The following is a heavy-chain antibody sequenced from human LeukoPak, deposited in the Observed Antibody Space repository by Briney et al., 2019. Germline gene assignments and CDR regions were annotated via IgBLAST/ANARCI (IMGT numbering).Heavy chain of an antibody. Sequence: GASVKVSCKASGSPFTSYYMHWVRRDPGQGLEWMGIINPSGGSTSYAQKFQGRVTMTRDTSTSTVYMELSSLRSEDTAVYYCAGVREWELLKGNWFDPWGQGTLVTVSS. D-gene: IGHD1-26*01. CDR3: AGVREWELLKGNWFDP. J-gene: IGHJ5*02. CDR1: GSPFTSYY. V-gene: IGHV1-46*03. CDR2: INPSGGST.